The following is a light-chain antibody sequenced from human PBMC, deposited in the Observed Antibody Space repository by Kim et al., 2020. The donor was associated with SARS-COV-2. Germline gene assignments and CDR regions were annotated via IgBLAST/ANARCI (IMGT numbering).Light chain of an antibody. V-gene: IGKV3-15*01. J-gene: IGKJ2*01. CDR2: DAS. Sequence: VSPGERATLSCRASQSVSNNLAWYQQKPGQAPRLLVYDASTRATGVPTRISGSGSGTDFTLTINSLQSDDFAVYYCQQYNNWPPYTFGQGTKLEI. CDR1: QSVSNN. CDR3: QQYNNWPPYT.